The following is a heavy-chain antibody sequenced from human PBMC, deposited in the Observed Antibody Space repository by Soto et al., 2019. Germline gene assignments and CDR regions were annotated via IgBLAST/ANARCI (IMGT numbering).Heavy chain of an antibody. Sequence: SVKVSCKASGFTFTSSAMQWVRQARGQRLEWIGWIVVGSGNTNYAQKFQERVTITRDMSTNTAYMELSSLRSEDTAVYYCAATAGFMIAFGGVIEPRLDYWGQGTLVTVSS. J-gene: IGHJ4*02. CDR1: GFTFTSSA. V-gene: IGHV1-58*02. D-gene: IGHD3-16*02. CDR2: IVVGSGNT. CDR3: AATAGFMIAFGGVIEPRLDY.